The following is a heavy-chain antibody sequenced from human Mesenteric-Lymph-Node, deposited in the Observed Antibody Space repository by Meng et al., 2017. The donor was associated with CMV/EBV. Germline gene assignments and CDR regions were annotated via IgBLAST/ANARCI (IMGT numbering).Heavy chain of an antibody. V-gene: IGHV4-59*01. CDR2: IYYSGSA. CDR3: ARIFWQQRGEFFFDY. J-gene: IGHJ4*02. Sequence: GSLRLSCTVSGGSISSYYWSWIRQPPGKGLDWIGYIYYSGSATYSPSLKSRVTISIDTSKNQFSLRLNSVTAADTAIYYCARIFWQQRGEFFFDYWGQGALVTVSS. D-gene: IGHD3-9*01. CDR1: GGSISSYY.